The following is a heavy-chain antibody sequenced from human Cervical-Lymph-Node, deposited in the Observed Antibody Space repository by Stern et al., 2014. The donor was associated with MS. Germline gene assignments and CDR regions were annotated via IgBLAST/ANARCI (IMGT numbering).Heavy chain of an antibody. J-gene: IGHJ5*02. CDR1: GGSISSSSYY. CDR2: IYYSGST. Sequence: QLQLQESGPGLVKPSETLSLTCTVSGGSISSSSYYWGWIRQPPGKGLEWIGSIYYSGSTYYNPSLKSRVTISVDTSKNQFSLKLSSVTAADTAVYYCARIVVVAATVNWFDPWGQGTLVTVSS. CDR3: ARIVVVAATVNWFDP. V-gene: IGHV4-39*01. D-gene: IGHD2-15*01.